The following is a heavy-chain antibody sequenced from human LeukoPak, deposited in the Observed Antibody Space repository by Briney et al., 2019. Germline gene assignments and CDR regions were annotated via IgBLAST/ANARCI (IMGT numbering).Heavy chain of an antibody. J-gene: IGHJ3*02. Sequence: GASVKVSCKASGYTFTGYYMHWVRQAPGQGLERMGWINPNSGGTNYAQKFQGRVTMTRDTSISTAYMELSRLRSDDTAVYYCASRDQLPQPDAFDIWGQGTMVTVSS. V-gene: IGHV1-2*02. CDR1: GYTFTGYY. D-gene: IGHD2-2*01. CDR2: INPNSGGT. CDR3: ASRDQLPQPDAFDI.